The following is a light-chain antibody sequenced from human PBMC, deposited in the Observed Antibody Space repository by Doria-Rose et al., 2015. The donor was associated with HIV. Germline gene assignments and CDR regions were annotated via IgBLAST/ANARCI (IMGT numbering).Light chain of an antibody. V-gene: IGKV3-20*01. Sequence: EIVLTQSPCSLALSPGERGTLSCRDRQRSRSTYLALYQQKPGQAPSLLIYDGSTSATGIPDRFSASGSGTDFTLTINRLEPEDFALYYCHQYGTSWTFGQGTKVEI. CDR1: QRSRSTY. CDR2: DGS. J-gene: IGKJ1*01. CDR3: HQYGTSWT.